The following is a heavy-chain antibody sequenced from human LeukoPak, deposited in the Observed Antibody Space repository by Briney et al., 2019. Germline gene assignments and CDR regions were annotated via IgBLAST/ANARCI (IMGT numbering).Heavy chain of an antibody. D-gene: IGHD3-22*01. CDR2: INWNGGST. CDR3: ASNHRPYYDSSGYYYYYFDS. J-gene: IGHJ4*02. Sequence: PAGSLRLSCAASGVTCDDYGMSWVRQAPGKGLESVAGINWNGGSTGYADSVKGRFTISRDNAKNSLYLQMNSLRAEDTALYYCASNHRPYYDSSGYYYYYFDSWGQGTLVTVSS. V-gene: IGHV3-20*04. CDR1: GVTCDDYG.